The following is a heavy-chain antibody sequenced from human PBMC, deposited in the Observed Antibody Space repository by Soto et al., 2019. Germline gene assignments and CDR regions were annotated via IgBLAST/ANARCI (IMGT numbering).Heavy chain of an antibody. D-gene: IGHD2-15*01. CDR3: ARTELGYCSGGSCSKAWFDP. CDR2: IYHSGST. J-gene: IGHJ5*02. CDR1: GGSISSGGYS. V-gene: IGHV4-30-2*01. Sequence: SLTCAVSGGSISSGGYSWGWIRQPPGKGLEWIGYIYHSGSTYYNPSLKSRVTISVDRSKNQFSLKLSSVTAADTAVYYCARTELGYCSGGSCSKAWFDPWGQGTLVTVSS.